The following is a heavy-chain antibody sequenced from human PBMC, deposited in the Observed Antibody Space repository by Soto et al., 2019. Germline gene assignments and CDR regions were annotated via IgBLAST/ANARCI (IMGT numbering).Heavy chain of an antibody. J-gene: IGHJ6*02. CDR3: ARDQEIVVVPAAMEDYYYYGMDV. D-gene: IGHD2-2*01. Sequence: ASVKVSCKASGYTFTSYGISWVRQAPGQGLEWMGWISAYNGNTNYAQKLQGRVTMTTDTSTSTAYMELRSLRSDDTAVYYCARDQEIVVVPAAMEDYYYYGMDVWGQGTTVTVS. V-gene: IGHV1-18*01. CDR1: GYTFTSYG. CDR2: ISAYNGNT.